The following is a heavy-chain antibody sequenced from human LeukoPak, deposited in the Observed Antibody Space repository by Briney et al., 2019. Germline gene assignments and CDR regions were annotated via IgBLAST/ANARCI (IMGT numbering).Heavy chain of an antibody. CDR3: AKGGTYYYGSGSYYMAY. CDR2: ITGSGRDT. CDR1: GFTFSTYA. V-gene: IGHV3-23*01. Sequence: PGGSLRLSCAASGFTFSTYAMNWVRQAPGKRLEWVSSITGSGRDTYYAGSVRGRITISRDNSRNTLYLQMNSLRAEDTAVYYCAKGGTYYYGSGSYYMAYWGQGTLVTVSS. J-gene: IGHJ4*02. D-gene: IGHD3-10*01.